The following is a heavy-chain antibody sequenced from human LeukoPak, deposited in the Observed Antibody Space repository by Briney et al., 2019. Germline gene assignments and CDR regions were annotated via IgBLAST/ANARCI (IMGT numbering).Heavy chain of an antibody. CDR1: GFTFSSYG. V-gene: IGHV3-23*01. CDR3: AKSGGYGSGDYYMDV. D-gene: IGHD3-10*01. Sequence: PGGSLRLSCAASGFTFSSYGMSWVRQAPGKGLEWVSAISGSGGSTYYADSVKGRFTISRDNSKNTLYLQMNSLRAEDTAVYYCAKSGGYGSGDYYMDVWGKGTTVTISS. CDR2: ISGSGGST. J-gene: IGHJ6*03.